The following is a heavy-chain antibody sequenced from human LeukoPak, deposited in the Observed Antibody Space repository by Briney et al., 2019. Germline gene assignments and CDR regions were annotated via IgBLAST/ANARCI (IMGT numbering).Heavy chain of an antibody. CDR3: ARESDIVATDFDY. V-gene: IGHV1-2*02. J-gene: IGHJ4*02. Sequence: GASVKVSCKASGYTFTGYYMHWVRQAPGQGLEWMGWINPNSGGTNYAQKFQGRVTMTRDTSISTAYMELSRLRSDDTAVYYCARESDIVATDFDYWGQGTLVTVSS. D-gene: IGHD5-12*01. CDR1: GYTFTGYY. CDR2: INPNSGGT.